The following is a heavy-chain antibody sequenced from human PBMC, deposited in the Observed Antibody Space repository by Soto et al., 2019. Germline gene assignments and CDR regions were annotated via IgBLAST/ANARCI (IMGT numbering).Heavy chain of an antibody. V-gene: IGHV3-30-3*01. CDR1: GFTFSTYA. J-gene: IGHJ4*02. Sequence: QVQLVESGGGVVQPGRSLRLSCAASGFTFSTYAMHWVRQAPGKGLAWVAIISYHGSNKYYADSVKGRFTIPRDDPNNTLYLQMNSLRPEDTAVYYCARDLPQYCSAGSCYPDSWGQGTLVTVSS. CDR3: ARDLPQYCSAGSCYPDS. D-gene: IGHD2-15*01. CDR2: ISYHGSNK.